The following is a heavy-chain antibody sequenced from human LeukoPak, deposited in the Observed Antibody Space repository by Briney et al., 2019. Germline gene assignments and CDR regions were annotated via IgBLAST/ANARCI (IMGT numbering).Heavy chain of an antibody. J-gene: IGHJ4*02. CDR3: ARGLGSGYFDY. CDR2: ISSSSSYI. D-gene: IGHD2-15*01. CDR1: GFTFSSYS. Sequence: GGSLRLSCAASGFTFSSYSMNWVRQAPGKGLEWVSSISSSSSYIYYADSVKGRFTISRDNAKSSLYLQMNSLRAEDTAVYYCARGLGSGYFDYWGQGTLVTVSS. V-gene: IGHV3-21*01.